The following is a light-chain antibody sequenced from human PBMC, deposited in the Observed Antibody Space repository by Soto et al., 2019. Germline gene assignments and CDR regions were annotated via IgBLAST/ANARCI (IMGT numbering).Light chain of an antibody. Sequence: EIVLTQSPGTLSLSPGERATLSCRASQSVSSSYLAWYQQKPGQAPRLLIYGASSSATGIPDRFSGSGSDTDLAFTISRLELEDFAVFYCQQYGSSPLYTFVPGTTLEIK. V-gene: IGKV3-20*01. CDR2: GAS. CDR1: QSVSSSY. J-gene: IGKJ2*01. CDR3: QQYGSSPLYT.